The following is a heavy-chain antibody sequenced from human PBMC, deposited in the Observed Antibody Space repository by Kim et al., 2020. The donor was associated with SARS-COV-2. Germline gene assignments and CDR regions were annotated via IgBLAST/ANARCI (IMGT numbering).Heavy chain of an antibody. V-gene: IGHV1-18*01. CDR1: GYTFTSYG. CDR3: ARDRPDYYDSSGTMDV. D-gene: IGHD3-22*01. J-gene: IGHJ6*02. Sequence: ASVKVSCKASGYTFTSYGISWVRQAPGQGLEWMGWISAYNGNTNYAQKLQGRVTMTTDTSTSTAYMELRSLRSDDTAVYYCARDRPDYYDSSGTMDVWGQGTTVTVSS. CDR2: ISAYNGNT.